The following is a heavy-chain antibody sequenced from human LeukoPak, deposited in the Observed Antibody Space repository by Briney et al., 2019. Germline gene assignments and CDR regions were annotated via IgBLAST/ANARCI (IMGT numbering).Heavy chain of an antibody. Sequence: GGSLRLSCAASGFTFSSYGMSWVRQAPGKGLEWVSAISGSGGSTYYADSVKGRFTISRDNSKNTLYLQMNSLRAEDTAVYYCAKGRSYSSGWYYFDYWGQGTLVTVSS. CDR3: AKGRSYSSGWYYFDY. CDR2: ISGSGGST. V-gene: IGHV3-23*01. D-gene: IGHD6-19*01. CDR1: GFTFSSYG. J-gene: IGHJ4*02.